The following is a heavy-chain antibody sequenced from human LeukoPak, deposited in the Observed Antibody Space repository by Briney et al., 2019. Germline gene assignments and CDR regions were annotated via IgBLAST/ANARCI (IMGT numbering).Heavy chain of an antibody. CDR1: GFTFSNAW. CDR2: FKSKTDGGTT. V-gene: IGHV3-15*01. CDR3: TTDPTY. Sequence: PGGSLRLSCAASGFTFSNAWMSWVGQDPGKGLEWVGRFKSKTDGGTTDYAAPVKGRFTVSRDDSKTTFYLQMNSLKTEDTAVYYCTTDPTYWGRGTLVTVSS. J-gene: IGHJ4*02.